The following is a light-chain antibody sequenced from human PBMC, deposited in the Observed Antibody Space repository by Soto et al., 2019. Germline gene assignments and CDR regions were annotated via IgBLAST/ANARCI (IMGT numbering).Light chain of an antibody. Sequence: EIVMTQSPATVPVSPGERVTLSCRASQSVSIDLAWYQQKPGQAPRLLIYGASNRATGIPDRFSGSGSGTDFTLTISRLEPEDFVVYHCQQYGTSPYTFGQGTRLENK. CDR1: QSVSID. V-gene: IGKV3-20*01. J-gene: IGKJ5*01. CDR3: QQYGTSPYT. CDR2: GAS.